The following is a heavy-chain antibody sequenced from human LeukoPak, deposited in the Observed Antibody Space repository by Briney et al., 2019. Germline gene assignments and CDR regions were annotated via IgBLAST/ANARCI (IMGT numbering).Heavy chain of an antibody. CDR2: IRYDGSNK. V-gene: IGHV3-30*02. CDR1: GFTFSSYG. J-gene: IGHJ4*02. D-gene: IGHD2-15*01. CDR3: AKDEKRYCSGGSCLAIDY. Sequence: PGGSLRLSCAASGFTFSSYGMHWVRQAPGKGLEWVAFIRYDGSNKYYADSVKGRFTISRDNSKNTLYLQMNSLRAEDPAVYYCAKDEKRYCSGGSCLAIDYWGQGTLVTVSS.